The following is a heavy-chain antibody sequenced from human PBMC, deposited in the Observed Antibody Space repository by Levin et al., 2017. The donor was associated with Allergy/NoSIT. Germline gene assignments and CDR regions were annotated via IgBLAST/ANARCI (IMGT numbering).Heavy chain of an antibody. CDR3: AREALHSSASFLTIS. Sequence: PGESLKISCAASGFTFSNFEMNWVRQAPGKGMEWISYIGTSGGPRYYADSVKGRFTISTDNAKNSLLLQMNSLRAEDTAVYYWAREALHSSASFLTISWGQGTLVSVSS. V-gene: IGHV3-48*03. CDR2: IGTSGGPR. D-gene: IGHD3-22*01. J-gene: IGHJ5*02. CDR1: GFTFSNFE.